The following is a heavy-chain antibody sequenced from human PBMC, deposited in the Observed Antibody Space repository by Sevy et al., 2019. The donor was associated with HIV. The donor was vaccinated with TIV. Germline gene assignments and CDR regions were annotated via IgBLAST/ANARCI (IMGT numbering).Heavy chain of an antibody. CDR1: GFTFSNYA. V-gene: IGHV3-23*01. CDR2: VSGSGGKT. D-gene: IGHD4-4*01. Sequence: GGSLRLSCAASGFTFSNYALSWVRQAPGKGLEWVSAVSGSGGKTYYADSVKGRFTISRDTSNNTLFLHMNSLRAEDTAVYYCATQRRRDGYSYGAFDIWCQWTMVTVSS. J-gene: IGHJ3*02. CDR3: ATQRRRDGYSYGAFDI.